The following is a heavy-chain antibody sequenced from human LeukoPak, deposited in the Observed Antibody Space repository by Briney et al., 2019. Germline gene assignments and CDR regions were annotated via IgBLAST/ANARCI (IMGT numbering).Heavy chain of an antibody. CDR1: GYTFTSYG. CDR3: ARVPITMVRGVIINWFDP. J-gene: IGHJ5*02. Sequence: ASVNVSCKASGYTFTSYGISWVRQAPGQGLEWMGWISAYNGNTNYAQKLQGRVTMTTDTSTSTAYMELRSLRSDDTAVYYCARVPITMVRGVIINWFDPWGQGTLVTVSS. V-gene: IGHV1-18*01. CDR2: ISAYNGNT. D-gene: IGHD3-10*01.